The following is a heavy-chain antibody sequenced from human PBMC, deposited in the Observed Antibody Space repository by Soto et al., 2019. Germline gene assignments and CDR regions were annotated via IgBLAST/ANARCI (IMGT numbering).Heavy chain of an antibody. CDR3: ASIGLVTIFGVVMDGKLRDGMDV. CDR1: GGPFSSYA. V-gene: IGHV1-69*06. CDR2: IIPIFGTA. D-gene: IGHD3-3*01. Sequence: AVKVSCKASGGPFSSYAISWVRQAPGQGLEWMGWIIPIFGTANYAQKFQGRVTITSDKSTITAYMELSSLRSEETAVYYCASIGLVTIFGVVMDGKLRDGMDVWGQGTTVTVSS. J-gene: IGHJ6*02.